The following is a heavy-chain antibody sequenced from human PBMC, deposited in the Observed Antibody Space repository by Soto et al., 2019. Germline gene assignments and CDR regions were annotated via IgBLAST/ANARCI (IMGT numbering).Heavy chain of an antibody. Sequence: QVQLRQWGAGLLKPSETLSLTCAVYGGSFSGYYWSWIRQPPGKGLEWIGEINHSGSTNYNPSLKSRVTISVDTSKNQFSLKLSSVTAADTAVYYCASKGAARRRPSKFDYWGQGTLVTVSS. CDR1: GGSFSGYY. V-gene: IGHV4-34*01. J-gene: IGHJ4*02. CDR3: ASKGAARRRPSKFDY. CDR2: INHSGST. D-gene: IGHD6-6*01.